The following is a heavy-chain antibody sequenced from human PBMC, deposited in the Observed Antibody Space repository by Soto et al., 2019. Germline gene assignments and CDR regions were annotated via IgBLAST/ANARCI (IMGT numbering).Heavy chain of an antibody. V-gene: IGHV1-8*01. J-gene: IGHJ4*02. CDR2: MNPNSGNT. D-gene: IGHD3-3*01. Sequence: ASVKVSCKASGYTFTSYDINWVRQATGQGLEWMGWMNPNSGNTGYAQKFQGRVTMTRNTSKSTAYMDLSSLRSEDTAVYYWARGRHDFWSGYYLGYWGQGTLVTVSS. CDR3: ARGRHDFWSGYYLGY. CDR1: GYTFTSYD.